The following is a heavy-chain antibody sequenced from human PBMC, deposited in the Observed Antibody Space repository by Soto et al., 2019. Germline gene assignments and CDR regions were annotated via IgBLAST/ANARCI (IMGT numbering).Heavy chain of an antibody. J-gene: IGHJ6*03. D-gene: IGHD4-4*01. V-gene: IGHV3-23*01. CDR1: GFTFSSYA. CDR3: AKDVTLYYYYMDV. Sequence: EVQLLESGGGLVQPGGSLRLSCAASGFTFSSYAMSWVRQAPGKGLEWVSAISGSGGSTYYADSVKGRFTISRDNSKNTLYLQMNSLRAEYTAVYYCAKDVTLYYYYMDVWGKGTTVTVSS. CDR2: ISGSGGST.